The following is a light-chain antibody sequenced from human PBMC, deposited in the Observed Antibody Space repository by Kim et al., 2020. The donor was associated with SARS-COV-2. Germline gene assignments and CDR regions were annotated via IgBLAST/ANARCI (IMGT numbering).Light chain of an antibody. J-gene: IGLJ1*01. CDR3: QSADSSGTYYV. Sequence: SYELTQPPSVSVSPGQTARITCSGDALPKQYTYWYQQKPGQAPVLVIYKDSERPSGIPERFSGSSSGTTVTLTISGVQAEDEAVYYCQSADSSGTYYVFGTGTKVTVL. CDR1: ALPKQY. V-gene: IGLV3-25*03. CDR2: KDS.